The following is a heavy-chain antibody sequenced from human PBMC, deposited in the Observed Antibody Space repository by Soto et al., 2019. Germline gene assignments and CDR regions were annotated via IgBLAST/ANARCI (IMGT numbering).Heavy chain of an antibody. CDR3: ARGGGNRHDY. V-gene: IGHV3-74*01. CDR1: GFTFRTYW. Sequence: GGSLRLSCAASGFTFRTYWMHWVRQTPGKGLEWVSRLSPDGTTTFFTDCVKGRFTISRDNAKTTLYLHMSSLRAEDTVVYFCARGGGNRHDYWGQGTLVTVSS. J-gene: IGHJ4*02. CDR2: LSPDGTTT. D-gene: IGHD2-15*01.